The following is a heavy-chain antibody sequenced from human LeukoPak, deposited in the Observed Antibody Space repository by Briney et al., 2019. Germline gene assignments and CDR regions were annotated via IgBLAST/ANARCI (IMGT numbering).Heavy chain of an antibody. CDR2: FDPEDGAP. CDR1: GYTLTKLS. D-gene: IGHD6-13*01. V-gene: IGHV1-24*01. CDR3: TPIRWSAGGPFDY. J-gene: IGHJ4*02. Sequence: SVKVSCKVSGYTLTKLSMHWVRQAPGRGLEWMGGFDPEDGAPIYSPKFQGRITVTEDTSKETANMELSSLRSDDTAVYYCTPIRWSAGGPFDYWGQGTLVTVSS.